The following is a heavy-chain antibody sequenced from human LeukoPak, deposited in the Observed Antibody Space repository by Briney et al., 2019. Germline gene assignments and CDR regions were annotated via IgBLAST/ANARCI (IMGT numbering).Heavy chain of an antibody. Sequence: SETLSLTCTASRRSISSGGYYWSWIRQHPGKGLEWIGYIYYSGSTYYNPSLKSRVTMSVHTSKNQFSLKLSSVTAADTAVYYCAKEERSMPAAGRGYWGQGTLVTVSS. CDR1: RRSISSGGYY. V-gene: IGHV4-31*03. J-gene: IGHJ4*02. D-gene: IGHD6-13*01. CDR2: IYYSGST. CDR3: AKEERSMPAAGRGY.